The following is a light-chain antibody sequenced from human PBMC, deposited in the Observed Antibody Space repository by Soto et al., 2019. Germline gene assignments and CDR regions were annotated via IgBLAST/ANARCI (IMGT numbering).Light chain of an antibody. Sequence: DVQLTQSPSSLSASVGDRVTITCRASQVIGDYLAWYQQIPGKVPKLLIYATSTLQSGVPSRFSGSRSGTDFTLTISSLQPEDVAIYYCQKYNRAPLTFGPGTKVDLK. CDR3: QKYNRAPLT. CDR2: ATS. V-gene: IGKV1-27*01. CDR1: QVIGDY. J-gene: IGKJ3*01.